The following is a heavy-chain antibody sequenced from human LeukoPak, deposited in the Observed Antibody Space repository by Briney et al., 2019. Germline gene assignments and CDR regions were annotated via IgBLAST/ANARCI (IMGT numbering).Heavy chain of an antibody. V-gene: IGHV3-7*01. D-gene: IGHD4-17*01. J-gene: IGHJ4*02. CDR1: GFTFNIHW. CDR3: ADPGAGF. CDR2: IKQNGTDT. Sequence: GSLRLSCAATGFTFNIHWMTWVRQAPEKGLEWVANIKQNGTDTSYVDSVKGRFSISRDNAKNSVYLQMNSLRVEDTAVYYCADPGAGFWGQGTLVTVSS.